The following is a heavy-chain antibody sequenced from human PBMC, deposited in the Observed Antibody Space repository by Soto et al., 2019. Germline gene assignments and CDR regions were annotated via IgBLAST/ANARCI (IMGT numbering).Heavy chain of an antibody. D-gene: IGHD1-1*01. CDR1: GFTFSDYY. CDR2: ISSSGSTI. CDR3: ARDLRTGTTFYYYYYYGMDV. Sequence: QVQLVESGGGLVKPGGSLRLSCAASGFTFSDYYMSWIRQAPGKGLEWVSYISSSGSTIYYADSVKGRFTISRDNAKNSLYLQMNSLRAEDTAVYYCARDLRTGTTFYYYYYYGMDVWGQGTTVTVSS. V-gene: IGHV3-11*01. J-gene: IGHJ6*02.